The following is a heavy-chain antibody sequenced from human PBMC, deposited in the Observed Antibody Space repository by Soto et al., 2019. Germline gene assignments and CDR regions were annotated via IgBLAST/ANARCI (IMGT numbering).Heavy chain of an antibody. Sequence: QVQLVESGGGVVQPGRSLRLSCAASGFTFSTYGMHWVRQAPGKGLEWVALTAHDGSNKQYADSVKGRFTISRDNSKNTLYLQMNSLRAEDTAVYYCAKDRAILGVGNWYFDLWGRGTLVTVSS. CDR2: TAHDGSNK. V-gene: IGHV3-30*18. CDR3: AKDRAILGVGNWYFDL. J-gene: IGHJ2*01. D-gene: IGHD3-3*01. CDR1: GFTFSTYG.